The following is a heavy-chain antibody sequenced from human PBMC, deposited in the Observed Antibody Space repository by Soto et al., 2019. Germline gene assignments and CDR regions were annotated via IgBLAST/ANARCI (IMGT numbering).Heavy chain of an antibody. CDR2: IFYNGNT. V-gene: IGHV4-39*01. J-gene: IGHJ4*02. Sequence: QLQLQESGPGLVKPSETLSLTCTVSGGSLSSSIYYWGWIRQPPGKGLEWIGSIFYNGNTYYNPSLKGRVTISLDTSQNRFSLRLSSVTAADTAVYYCASAPVIDYFDSLGQGTLVTVSS. CDR3: ASAPVIDYFDS. CDR1: GGSLSSSIYY.